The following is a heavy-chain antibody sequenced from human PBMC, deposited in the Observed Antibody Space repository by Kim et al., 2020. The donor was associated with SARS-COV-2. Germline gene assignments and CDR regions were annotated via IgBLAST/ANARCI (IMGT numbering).Heavy chain of an antibody. J-gene: IGHJ3*02. D-gene: IGHD2-2*01. V-gene: IGHV4-39*01. CDR2: IYYSGST. CDR1: GGSISSSSYY. CDR3: RVVVPAARFYNAFDI. Sequence: SETLSLTCTVSGGSISSSSYYWGWIRQPPGKGLEWIGSIYYSGSTYYNPSLKSRVTISVDTSKNQFSLKLSSVTAADTAVYYCRVVVPAARFYNAFDIWGQGTMVTVSS.